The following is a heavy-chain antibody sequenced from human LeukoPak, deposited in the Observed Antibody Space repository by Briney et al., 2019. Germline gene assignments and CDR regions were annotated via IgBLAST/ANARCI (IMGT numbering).Heavy chain of an antibody. J-gene: IGHJ4*02. V-gene: IGHV4-59*08. CDR2: IYYSGTT. CDR1: GGSISSYY. D-gene: IGHD3-22*01. Sequence: SETLSLTCTVSGGSISSYYWSWIRQPPGKGLEWIGYIYYSGTTNYNPSLKCRVTISVDTSKNQFSLRLSSVTAADTAVYYCVRGRYYHDSTGYLYWGQGTLVTVSS. CDR3: VRGRYYHDSTGYLY.